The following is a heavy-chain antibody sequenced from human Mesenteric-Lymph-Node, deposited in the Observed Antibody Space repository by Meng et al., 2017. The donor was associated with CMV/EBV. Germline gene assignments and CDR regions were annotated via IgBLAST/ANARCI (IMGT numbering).Heavy chain of an antibody. CDR1: GFTVSHNH. CDR2: IYSAGST. V-gene: IGHV3-66*02. J-gene: IGHJ3*01. CDR3: ARESGDSDLLDAFDL. Sequence: GESLKISCEASGFTVSHNHMSWVRQAPGKGLEWVSIIYSAGSTYYADSAGGRFTISRDNVKNTLHLQMNSLRPDDTAVYFCARESGDSDLLDAFDLWGQGTMVPSPQ. D-gene: IGHD3-10*01.